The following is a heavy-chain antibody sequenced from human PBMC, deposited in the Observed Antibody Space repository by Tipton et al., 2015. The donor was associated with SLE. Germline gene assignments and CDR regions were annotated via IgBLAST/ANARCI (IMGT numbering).Heavy chain of an antibody. Sequence: VQLVQSGVEVKKPGASVKVSCKASGYAFTSYGITWVRQAPGQGLEWMGWIGVYNGLTNYAQKFQDRVTITMDISTSTAYMDVRSLRSDDTAVYYCARGHGGYYCFDYWGQGTLVTVSS. CDR1: GYAFTSYG. D-gene: IGHD5-12*01. CDR3: ARGHGGYYCFDY. V-gene: IGHV1-18*01. J-gene: IGHJ4*02. CDR2: IGVYNGLT.